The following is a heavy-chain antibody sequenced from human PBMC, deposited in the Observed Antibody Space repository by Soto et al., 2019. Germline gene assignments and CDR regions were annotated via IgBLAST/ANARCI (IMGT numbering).Heavy chain of an antibody. CDR3: PATHLRGVVPAAIWSTYYYYYGMAV. V-gene: IGHV4-34*01. D-gene: IGHD2-2*02. CDR2: INHNRIT. Sequence: LFLTCAVYGGAFSGYYWSWIRQPPGKGLEWIGVINHNRITNYKPTPTSRVPISVDTFKNPLALQRSSVTVAHPAVYYCPATHLRGVVPAAIWSTYYYYYGMAVWVQGPTVTVS. CDR1: GGAFSGYY. J-gene: IGHJ6*01.